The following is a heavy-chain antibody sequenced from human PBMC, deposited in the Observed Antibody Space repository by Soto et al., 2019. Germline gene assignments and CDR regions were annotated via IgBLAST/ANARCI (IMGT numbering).Heavy chain of an antibody. CDR3: ARDLDDIVVVPAALVAFDT. CDR2: MNPNSGNT. J-gene: IGHJ3*02. Sequence: GASVKVSCKASGYTFTSYDINWVRQATGQGLEWMGWMNPNSGNTGYAQKFQGRVTMTTNTSMSTAYMELRSLRSDDTAVYYCARDLDDIVVVPAALVAFDTWGQGTMVTVSS. D-gene: IGHD2-2*01. V-gene: IGHV1-8*01. CDR1: GYTFTSYD.